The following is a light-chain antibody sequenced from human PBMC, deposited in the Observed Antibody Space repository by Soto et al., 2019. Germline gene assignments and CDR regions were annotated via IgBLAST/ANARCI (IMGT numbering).Light chain of an antibody. CDR1: SSDVGGYNY. CDR2: EVT. V-gene: IGLV2-14*01. CDR3: SSYSTSSSTSYV. J-gene: IGLJ1*01. Sequence: QSALTQPASVSGAPGQSITISCTGTSSDVGGYNYVSWYQQHPGKAPKLMVYEVTNRPSAISNRFSGSKSGNTASLTISGLQAEDEADHYCSSYSTSSSTSYVFGTGTKLTVL.